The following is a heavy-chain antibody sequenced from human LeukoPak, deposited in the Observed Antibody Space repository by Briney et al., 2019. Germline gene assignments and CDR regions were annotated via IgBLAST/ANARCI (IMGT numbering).Heavy chain of an antibody. J-gene: IGHJ1*01. V-gene: IGHV3-48*02. Sequence: GGSLRLSCAASGFTFSSYSMNWVRQAPGKGLEWVSYISCSSSTIYYADSVKGRFTISRDNAKNSLYLQMNSLRDEDTAVYYCARNYYDSSGYYVDFHFWGQGTLVTVSS. CDR2: ISCSSSTI. CDR3: ARNYYDSSGYYVDFHF. D-gene: IGHD3-22*01. CDR1: GFTFSSYS.